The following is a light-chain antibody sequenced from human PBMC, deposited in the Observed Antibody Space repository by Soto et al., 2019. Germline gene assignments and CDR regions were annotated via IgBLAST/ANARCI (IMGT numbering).Light chain of an antibody. J-gene: IGLJ1*01. Sequence: QSALTQPASVSGSPGQSITISCTGTSSDIGAHNYVSWYQQHPGEAPKLLIYEVTYRPSGVSDRFSGSKSAYTASLTISGLQPEDEADYYCSSYTPSSTRVFGTGTKVTVL. CDR3: SSYTPSSTRV. CDR1: SSDIGAHNY. CDR2: EVT. V-gene: IGLV2-14*01.